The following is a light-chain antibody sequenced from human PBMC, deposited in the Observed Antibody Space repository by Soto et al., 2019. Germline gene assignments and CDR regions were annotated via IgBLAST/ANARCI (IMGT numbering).Light chain of an antibody. J-gene: IGKJ1*01. CDR2: GAS. CDR1: QSVLYSSNNENY. V-gene: IGKV4-1*01. Sequence: DIVMTQSPDSLAVSLGERATINCKSSQSVLYSSNNENYLAWYQQKPGQPPKLLIYGASTRESGVPDRFSGSGSATDFTLTISSLQAEDVALYYCQQYYISPPTFGQGTKVEIK. CDR3: QQYYISPPT.